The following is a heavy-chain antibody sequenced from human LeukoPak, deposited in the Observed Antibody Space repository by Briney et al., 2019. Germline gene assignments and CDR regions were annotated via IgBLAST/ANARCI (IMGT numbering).Heavy chain of an antibody. CDR3: ARGRVGGQLGDY. CDR2: INAGNGNT. J-gene: IGHJ4*02. V-gene: IGHV1-3*01. Sequence: GASVKVSCKASGYNFTSYALHWVRQAPGQRLEWMGWINAGNGNTKYSQKFQGRVTITRDTSASTAYMELSSLRSEDTAVYYCARGRVGGQLGDYWGQGTLVTVSS. D-gene: IGHD4-23*01. CDR1: GYNFTSYA.